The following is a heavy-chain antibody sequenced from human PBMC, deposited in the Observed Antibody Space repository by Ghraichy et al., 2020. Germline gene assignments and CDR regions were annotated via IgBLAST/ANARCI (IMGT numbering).Heavy chain of an antibody. D-gene: IGHD6-19*01. J-gene: IGHJ5*02. Sequence: SETLSLTCAISGDSVSSNSAAWTWIRQSPSRGLEWLGRTYYRSKLYNDYAVSVKSRITINPDTSKNQFSLQLNSVTPEDTAVYYCVRDSGGIAVPWGQGTLVTVSS. CDR3: VRDSGGIAVP. V-gene: IGHV6-1*01. CDR1: GDSVSSNSAA. CDR2: TYYRSKLYN.